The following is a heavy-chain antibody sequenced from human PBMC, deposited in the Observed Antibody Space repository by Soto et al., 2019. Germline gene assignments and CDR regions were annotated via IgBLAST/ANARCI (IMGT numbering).Heavy chain of an antibody. CDR1: GLTFRSYA. D-gene: IGHD6-13*01. Sequence: EVHLLESGGGLVQPGGSLRLSCTASGLTFRSYAMSWVHQDPGKGLEWVSLISASGGGTYYADSVKGRSTISRDNSKNTLYLQMNSLRAEDTAVYYCAKLAAAAAPGYWGQGCQVSVAS. CDR2: ISASGGGT. CDR3: AKLAAAAAPGY. V-gene: IGHV3-23*01. J-gene: IGHJ4*02.